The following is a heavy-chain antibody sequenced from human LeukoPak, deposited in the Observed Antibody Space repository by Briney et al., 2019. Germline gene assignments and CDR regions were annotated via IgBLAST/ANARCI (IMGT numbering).Heavy chain of an antibody. J-gene: IGHJ4*02. CDR3: AKDPTEALYSGYDLAPTYFDY. D-gene: IGHD5-12*01. V-gene: IGHV3-9*01. CDR1: GFTFDDYA. Sequence: GRSLRLSCAASGFTFDDYAMHWVRQAPGKGLEWVSGISWNSGSIGYADSVKGRFTISRDNAKNSLYLQMNSLRAEDTALYYCAKDPTEALYSGYDLAPTYFDYWGQGTLVTVSS. CDR2: ISWNSGSI.